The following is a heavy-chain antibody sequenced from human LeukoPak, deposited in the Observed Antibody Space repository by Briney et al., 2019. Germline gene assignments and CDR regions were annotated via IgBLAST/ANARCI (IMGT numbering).Heavy chain of an antibody. D-gene: IGHD2-21*02. J-gene: IGHJ5*02. CDR1: GGSISSGDYY. CDR3: ARAYCGGDCYYHPDHFDP. Sequence: SETLSLTCTVSGGSISSGDYYWSWIRQPPGKGLEWIGYIYYSGSTYYNPSLKSRVTISVDTSKNQFSLKLSSVTAADTAVYYCARAYCGGDCYYHPDHFDPWGQGTLVTVSS. CDR2: IYYSGST. V-gene: IGHV4-30-4*02.